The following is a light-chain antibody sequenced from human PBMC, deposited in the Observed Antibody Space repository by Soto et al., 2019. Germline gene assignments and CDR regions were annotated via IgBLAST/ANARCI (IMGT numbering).Light chain of an antibody. CDR3: HQYSGSSST. J-gene: IGKJ1*01. CDR2: KTS. CDR1: QNINNW. Sequence: DIQMTQSPSTLSASVGDRVTITCRASQNINNWLAWYQQKPRQAPKLLIYKTSNLESGVPSRFSGSGSGTEFTLSIGSLPPDDFATYYCHQYSGSSSTFGQGTEVEVK. V-gene: IGKV1-5*03.